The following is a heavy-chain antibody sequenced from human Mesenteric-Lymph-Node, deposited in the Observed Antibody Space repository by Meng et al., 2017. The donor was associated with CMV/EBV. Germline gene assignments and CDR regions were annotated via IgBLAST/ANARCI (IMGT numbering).Heavy chain of an antibody. J-gene: IGHJ3*02. CDR1: GFTFSSHE. V-gene: IGHV3-48*03. CDR2: ISSSASDI. Sequence: GGSLRLSCTVSGFTFSSHEMNWVRQAPGKGLEWVSKISSSASDIYYVDSVKGRFTVSRDNAKNSLYLQMNSLRAEDTAVYYCARRFDTWGQGTMVTVSS. CDR3: ARRFDT.